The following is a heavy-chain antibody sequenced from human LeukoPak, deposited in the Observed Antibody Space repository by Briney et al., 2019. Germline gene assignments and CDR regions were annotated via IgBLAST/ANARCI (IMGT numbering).Heavy chain of an antibody. V-gene: IGHV3-53*01. CDR1: GVTVSNKD. CDR3: ARSPLNVYATSGYYWYYFDY. D-gene: IGHD3-22*01. J-gene: IGHJ4*02. CDR2: IYSDGRT. Sequence: PGGALRLSCAASGVTVSNKDMTWVRQAPGKGLEWASLIYSDGRTYYGDAGRGRRTTSRDNSKNTLYLQMNSLRVDDTALSYCARSPLNVYATSGYYWYYFDYWGQGALVTVSS.